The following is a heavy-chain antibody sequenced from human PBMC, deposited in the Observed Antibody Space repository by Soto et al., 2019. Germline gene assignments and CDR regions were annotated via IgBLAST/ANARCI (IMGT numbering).Heavy chain of an antibody. Sequence: EVQLVESGGGLVKPGGSLRLSCAASGFTFSSYSMNWVRQAPGKGLEWVSSISGSSSYIYYADSVKGRFTISRDNAKNSLFLQMNSLRAEDTAVYYCARDPIGAAGTSINNWCDPWGQGTLVTVSS. CDR1: GFTFSSYS. CDR2: ISGSSSYI. D-gene: IGHD6-13*01. V-gene: IGHV3-21*01. J-gene: IGHJ5*02. CDR3: ARDPIGAAGTSINNWCDP.